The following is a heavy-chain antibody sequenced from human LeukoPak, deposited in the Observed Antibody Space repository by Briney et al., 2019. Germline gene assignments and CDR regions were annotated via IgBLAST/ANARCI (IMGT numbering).Heavy chain of an antibody. CDR1: GFTLSNAW. V-gene: IGHV3-73*01. J-gene: IGHJ4*02. Sequence: GGSLRLSCAASGFTLSNAWMSWVRQAPGKGLEWVGRIRGKADNYATAYAASAQGRCTISRDDSQNTAYLQLNSLKTEDTAVYYCTQNNYWGQGALVTVSS. CDR2: IRGKADNYAT. CDR3: TQNNY.